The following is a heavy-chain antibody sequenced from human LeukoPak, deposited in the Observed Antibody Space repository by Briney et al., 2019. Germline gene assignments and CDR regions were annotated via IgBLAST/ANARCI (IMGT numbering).Heavy chain of an antibody. CDR2: IYYSGST. CDR3: ARGAAEFDP. V-gene: IGHV4-59*11. CDR1: GGSISSHY. Sequence: SETLSLTCTVSGGSISSHYWSWIRQPPGKGLEWIGYIYYSGSTNYNPSLKSRVTISVGTSKNQFSLKLSSVTAADTAVYYCARGAAEFDPWGQGTLVTVSS. D-gene: IGHD2-15*01. J-gene: IGHJ5*02.